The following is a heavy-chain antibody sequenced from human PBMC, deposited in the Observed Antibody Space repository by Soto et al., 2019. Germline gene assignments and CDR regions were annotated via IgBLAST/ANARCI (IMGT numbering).Heavy chain of an antibody. CDR1: GCSITSSSYY. V-gene: IGHV4-39*01. CDR2: IYYSGST. J-gene: IGHJ5*02. CDR3: ATQEVGGSYGDTFDT. D-gene: IGHD1-26*01. Sequence: QLHLRESGPGLVKPSETLSLTCTVSGCSITSSSYYWGWIRQPPGKGLQWIGSIYYSGSTYYNPSRKSRVTISVDTSQNQFSLKLTSVTATDTAVYYCATQEVGGSYGDTFDTWGQGTLVNVSS.